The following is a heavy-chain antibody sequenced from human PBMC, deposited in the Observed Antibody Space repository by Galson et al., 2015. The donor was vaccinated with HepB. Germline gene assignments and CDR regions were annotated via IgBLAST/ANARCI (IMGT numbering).Heavy chain of an antibody. D-gene: IGHD2-2*01. CDR1: SDSVTSSSYY. J-gene: IGHJ4*02. CDR3: ARLPAYCSSSDRCLGFDH. Sequence: ETLSLTCTVSSDSVTSSSYYWGWIRQPPGKGLEWIGNIYYTGSIYYNPSLKSRVSISVDTSKNQVSLRLSSVTAADTAIYYCARLPAYCSSSDRCLGFDHWGQGTLVTVSS. V-gene: IGHV4-39*01. CDR2: IYYTGSI.